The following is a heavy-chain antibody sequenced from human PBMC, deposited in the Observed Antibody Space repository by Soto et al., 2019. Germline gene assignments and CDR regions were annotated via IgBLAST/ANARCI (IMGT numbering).Heavy chain of an antibody. Sequence: GGSLRLSCAASGFAFGSYGMHWVREAPGNGLEWVAVISHDGNNKYYEDSVKGRFTISRDNSKNTLFLQMSSMGVEDTAVFYCAKGLAVGVLYYGMNGWGQGTTVTVYS. CDR1: GFAFGSYG. J-gene: IGHJ6*02. CDR2: ISHDGNNK. D-gene: IGHD6-19*01. CDR3: AKGLAVGVLYYGMNG. V-gene: IGHV3-30*18.